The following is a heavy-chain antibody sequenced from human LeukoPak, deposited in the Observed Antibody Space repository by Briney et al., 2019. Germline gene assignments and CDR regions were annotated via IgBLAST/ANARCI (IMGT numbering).Heavy chain of an antibody. D-gene: IGHD3-10*01. CDR1: GGSISSSSYY. CDR2: IYYSGST. Sequence: SETLSLTCTVSGGSISSSSYYWGWIRQPPGKGLEWIGYIYYSGSTNYNPSLKSRVTISVDTSKNQFSLKLSSVTAADTAVYYCARGSVRVSYAFDIWGQGTMVTVSS. CDR3: ARGSVRVSYAFDI. V-gene: IGHV4-61*05. J-gene: IGHJ3*02.